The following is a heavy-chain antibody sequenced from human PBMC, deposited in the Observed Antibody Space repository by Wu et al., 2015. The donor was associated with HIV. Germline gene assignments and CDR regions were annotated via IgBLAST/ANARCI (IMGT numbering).Heavy chain of an antibody. CDR1: GYTFTSYG. V-gene: IGHV1-18*01. D-gene: IGHD6-19*01. CDR3: ARGIAVTPMANWFDP. Sequence: QVQLVQSGAEVKKPGASVKVSCKASGYTFTSYGISWVRQAPGQGLEWMGWISADNINTHYAQKLQGRVTLTTDTSTSTAYMELRSLRSDDTAVYYCARGIAVTPMANWFDPWGQGTLVTVSS. J-gene: IGHJ5*02. CDR2: ISADNINT.